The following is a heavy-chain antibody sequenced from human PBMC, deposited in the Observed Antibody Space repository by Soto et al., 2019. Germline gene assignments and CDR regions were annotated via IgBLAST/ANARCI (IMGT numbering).Heavy chain of an antibody. CDR2: VSGGGDGT. Sequence: EVQLLESGGGLVQPGGSLRLSCAASGFTFTNYAMSWVRQAPGKGLEWVSTVSGGGDGTYYADSVKGRFSTSRDNSRNTVYLQMSSLRAEDTAVYYCAKKGLGSLATYCNYGDCHYAFDLWGQGTIVTVSS. V-gene: IGHV3-23*01. CDR1: GFTFTNYA. CDR3: AKKGLGSLATYCNYGDCHYAFDL. J-gene: IGHJ3*01. D-gene: IGHD2-21*02.